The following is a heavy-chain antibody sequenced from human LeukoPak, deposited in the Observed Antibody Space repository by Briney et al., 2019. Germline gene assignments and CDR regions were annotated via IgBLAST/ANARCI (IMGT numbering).Heavy chain of an antibody. CDR1: GYTFTSNY. CDR3: ARDNSVREEAWWFNP. D-gene: IGHD3-10*01. Sequence: ASVKVSCKAFGYTFTSNYMHWVRQAPGQGPERMGVISPSGGSTTYAQKFQGRVTQTRDMSTSTDYLELSSLRSEDTAVYYCARDNSVREEAWWFNPWGQGTLVTVSS. V-gene: IGHV1-46*01. CDR2: ISPSGGST. J-gene: IGHJ5*02.